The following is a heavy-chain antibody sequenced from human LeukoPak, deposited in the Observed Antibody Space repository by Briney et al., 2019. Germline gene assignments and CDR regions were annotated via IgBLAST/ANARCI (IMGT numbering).Heavy chain of an antibody. Sequence: PGGSLRLSCSASGFTFSIYTMNWVRQAQGKGLGWDSSISSSSSYIYYADSVKGRFTISRDNAKNSLFLQMNSLTAEDPAVYYCARSGTSEVFGCWGQGTLVTVSS. J-gene: IGHJ4*02. D-gene: IGHD1-26*01. V-gene: IGHV3-21*01. CDR2: ISSSSSYI. CDR3: ARSGTSEVFGC. CDR1: GFTFSIYT.